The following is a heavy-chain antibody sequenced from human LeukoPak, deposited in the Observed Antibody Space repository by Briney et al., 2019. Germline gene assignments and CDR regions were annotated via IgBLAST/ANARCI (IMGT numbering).Heavy chain of an antibody. Sequence: GGSLRLSCAASGFTFSIYGMHWVRQAPGKGLEWVAFIRYDGSNKYYADSVKGRFTISRDNSKNTLYLQMNSLRAEDTAVYYCAKTGGSSTDHYYYMDVWGKGTTVTVSS. CDR2: IRYDGSNK. J-gene: IGHJ6*03. CDR1: GFTFSIYG. CDR3: AKTGGSSTDHYYYMDV. D-gene: IGHD1-26*01. V-gene: IGHV3-30*02.